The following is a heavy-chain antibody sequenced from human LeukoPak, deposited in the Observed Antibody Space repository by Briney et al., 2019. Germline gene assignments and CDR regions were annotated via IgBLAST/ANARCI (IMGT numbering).Heavy chain of an antibody. Sequence: SQTLSLTCTVSGSSISSGDYYWRRIPQPPGKGLEWIGYIYYSGSTYYNPSLKSRVTISVDTSKNQFSLKLSSVTAADTAVYYCARVMTTVTTWFDPWGQGTLVTVSS. CDR2: IYYSGST. J-gene: IGHJ5*02. CDR3: ARVMTTVTTWFDP. D-gene: IGHD4-17*01. V-gene: IGHV4-30-4*01. CDR1: GSSISSGDYY.